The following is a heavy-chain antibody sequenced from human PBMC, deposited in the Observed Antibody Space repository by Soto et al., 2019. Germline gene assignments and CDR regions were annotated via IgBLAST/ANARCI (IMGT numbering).Heavy chain of an antibody. Sequence: QAQLVQSGAEMKQPGSSVKVSCKASGGTYSSYPINWVRQAPGHGLEWLGSFTPALGTANYPKKFQDRLTITADTAASTTYLELRSLGSEDTGLAYCGREGGDGYGWEGYWFLDLWGRGTLVTVSS. CDR1: GGTYSSYP. J-gene: IGHJ2*01. CDR2: FTPALGTA. V-gene: IGHV1-69*06. D-gene: IGHD5-12*01. CDR3: GREGGDGYGWEGYWFLDL.